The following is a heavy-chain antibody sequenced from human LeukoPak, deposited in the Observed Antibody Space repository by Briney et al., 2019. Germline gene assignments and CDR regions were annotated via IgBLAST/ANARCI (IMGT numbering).Heavy chain of an antibody. Sequence: PGGSLRLSCAASGFTFSGYAMSWVRQAPGKGLEWVSAISGSGGSTYYADSVKGRFTISRDNSKNTLYLQVNSLRAEDTAVYYCAKEGRWLQLRRGYFDYWGQGTLVTVSS. J-gene: IGHJ4*02. CDR3: AKEGRWLQLRRGYFDY. CDR2: ISGSGGST. CDR1: GFTFSGYA. D-gene: IGHD5-24*01. V-gene: IGHV3-23*01.